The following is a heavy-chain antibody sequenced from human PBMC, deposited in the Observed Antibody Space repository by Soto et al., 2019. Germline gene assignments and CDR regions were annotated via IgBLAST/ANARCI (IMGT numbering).Heavy chain of an antibody. CDR3: AKDGGVVSAAITLDY. CDR2: ISGSGGST. Sequence: GGSLRLSCAASGFTFSSYAMSWVRQAPGKGLEWVSAISGSGGSTYYADSVKGRFTISRDNSKNTLYLQMNSLRAEDTAVYYCAKDGGVVSAAITLDYCGQGTLVTVSS. V-gene: IGHV3-23*01. D-gene: IGHD2-2*01. J-gene: IGHJ4*02. CDR1: GFTFSSYA.